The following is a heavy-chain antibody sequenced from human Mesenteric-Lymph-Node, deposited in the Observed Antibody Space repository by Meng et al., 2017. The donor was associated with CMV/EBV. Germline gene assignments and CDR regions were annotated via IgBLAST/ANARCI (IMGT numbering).Heavy chain of an antibody. D-gene: IGHD2-21*01. Sequence: GESLKISCAASGFTFNSYGMHWVRQAPGKGLEWVAFIRYDGDNKYFADSVKGRFTISRDNSKHTLHLQMSSLRAEDTAVYYCASSIVVVNFDYWGQGTLVTVSS. J-gene: IGHJ4*02. CDR1: GFTFNSYG. CDR3: ASSIVVVNFDY. V-gene: IGHV3-30*02. CDR2: IRYDGDNK.